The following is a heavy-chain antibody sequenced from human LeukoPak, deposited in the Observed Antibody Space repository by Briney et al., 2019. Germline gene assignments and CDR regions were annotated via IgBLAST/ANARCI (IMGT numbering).Heavy chain of an antibody. CDR2: INSDGKTT. D-gene: IGHD1-26*01. CDR3: ARDRNTGSSYENLFEY. V-gene: IGHV3-74*01. Sequence: PGGSLRLSCAASGFTFSSYWMYWVRQAPGKGLVWVSRINSDGKTTNYADSVKGRFTISRDNAKNTLYLQMNSLRAEDTSVYYCARDRNTGSSYENLFEYWGQGSLVTVSS. J-gene: IGHJ4*02. CDR1: GFTFSSYW.